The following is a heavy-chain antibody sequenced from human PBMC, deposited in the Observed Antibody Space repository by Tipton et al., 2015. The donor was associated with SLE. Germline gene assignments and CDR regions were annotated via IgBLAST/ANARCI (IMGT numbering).Heavy chain of an antibody. Sequence: SLRLSCTASGFTVSSSYMSWVRQAPGKGLEWVSIIYSAGSTFYVDSVKGRFTVSRDNSKNTLYLQMNSLRPDDTAVYYCARDSSFDYYFDHWGQGTLVTVSS. CDR3: ARDSSFDYYFDH. CDR2: IYSAGST. D-gene: IGHD3-9*01. V-gene: IGHV3-53*05. CDR1: GFTVSSSY. J-gene: IGHJ4*02.